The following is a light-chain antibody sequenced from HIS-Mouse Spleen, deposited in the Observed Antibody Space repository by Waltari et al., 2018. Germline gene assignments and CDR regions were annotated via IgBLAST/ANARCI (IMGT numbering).Light chain of an antibody. CDR2: AAS. J-gene: IGKJ1*01. CDR1: QGISSY. Sequence: DIQLTQSPSFLSASVGDRVTITCRASQGISSYLAWYQQKPGKAPKLLIYAASTSQSGVPSSFSGSGSGTEFTLTISSLQPEDFATYYCQQLNSYPPTFGQGTKVEIK. V-gene: IGKV1-9*01. CDR3: QQLNSYPPT.